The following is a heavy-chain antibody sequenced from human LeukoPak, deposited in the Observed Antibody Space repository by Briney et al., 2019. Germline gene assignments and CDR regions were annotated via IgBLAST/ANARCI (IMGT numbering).Heavy chain of an antibody. J-gene: IGHJ5*02. CDR1: GYSISSGYY. CDR3: ARGSSGWYRFDP. D-gene: IGHD6-19*01. Sequence: SETLSLTCTVSGYSISSGYYWGWIRQPPGKGLEWIGSIYYSGSTYYNPSLKSRVTISVDTSKNQFSLKLSSVTAADTAVYYCARGSSGWYRFDPWGQGTLVTVSS. CDR2: IYYSGST. V-gene: IGHV4-38-2*02.